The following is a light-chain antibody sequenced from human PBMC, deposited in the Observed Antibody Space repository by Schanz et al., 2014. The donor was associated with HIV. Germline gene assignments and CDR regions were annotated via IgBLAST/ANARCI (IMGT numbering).Light chain of an antibody. J-gene: IGLJ3*02. CDR1: GGGTASDS. Sequence: NFMLTQPLSVSESPGKTITISCTRSGGGTASDSVQWYQQRPGSAPTTVIYDSYQRPYGVPSRFSGSFDRSSNSASLTISGLMTEDEADYYCQSYDPNNPAVFGGGTKLTVL. V-gene: IGLV6-57*04. CDR2: DSY. CDR3: QSYDPNNPAV.